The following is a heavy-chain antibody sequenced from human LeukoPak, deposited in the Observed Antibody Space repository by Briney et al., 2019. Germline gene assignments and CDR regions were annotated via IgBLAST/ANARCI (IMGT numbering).Heavy chain of an antibody. J-gene: IGHJ4*02. CDR1: GYTFISYG. V-gene: IGHV1-18*01. CDR2: ISAYSGNT. D-gene: IGHD3-22*01. CDR3: ARVRAPYEDATY. Sequence: ASVKVSCKASGYTFISYGFTWVRQAPGQGLEWMGWISAYSGNTNYAQKFQGRVTMTTDTSTSTAYMELRSLRSDDTAVYYCARVRAPYEDATYWGQGTLVTVSS.